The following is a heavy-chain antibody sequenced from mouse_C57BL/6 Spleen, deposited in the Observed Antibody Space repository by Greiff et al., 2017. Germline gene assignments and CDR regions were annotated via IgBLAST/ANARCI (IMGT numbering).Heavy chain of an antibody. Sequence: EVKLVESGGGLVKPGGSLKLSCAASGFTFSDYGMHWVRQAPEKGLEWVAYISSGSSTIYDADTVKGRFTISRDNAKNTLFLQMTSLRSEDTAMYYCARKDYYGSSYVGYFDVWGTGTTVTVSS. CDR3: ARKDYYGSSYVGYFDV. D-gene: IGHD1-1*01. J-gene: IGHJ1*03. CDR2: ISSGSSTI. CDR1: GFTFSDYG. V-gene: IGHV5-17*01.